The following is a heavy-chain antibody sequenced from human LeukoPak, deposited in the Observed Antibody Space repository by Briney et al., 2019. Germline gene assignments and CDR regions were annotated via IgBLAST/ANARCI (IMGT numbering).Heavy chain of an antibody. J-gene: IGHJ4*01. Sequence: GGSLRLSCAASGFNCIDYSMNWVRQAPGKGLEWMSYIGISSGNTKYADSVKGRFTISRDKARNSLYLQMNSLRVEDTAVYYCARDHRYAFDNWGHGTLVTVSS. D-gene: IGHD5-12*01. CDR1: GFNCIDYS. V-gene: IGHV3-48*01. CDR3: ARDHRYAFDN. CDR2: IGISSGNT.